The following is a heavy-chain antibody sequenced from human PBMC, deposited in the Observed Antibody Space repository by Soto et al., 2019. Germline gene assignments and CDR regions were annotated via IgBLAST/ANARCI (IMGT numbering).Heavy chain of an antibody. J-gene: IGHJ6*03. CDR1: GGSISSSSYY. V-gene: IGHV4-39*01. Sequence: PSETLSLTCSVSGGSISSSSYYWGWIRQPPGKGLEWIGSIYYSGSTYYNPSLKSRVTISVDTSKNQFSLKLSSVTAADTAVYYCARQGSLHIYYYMDVWGKGTTVTVSS. CDR2: IYYSGST. CDR3: ARQGSLHIYYYMDV. D-gene: IGHD4-17*01.